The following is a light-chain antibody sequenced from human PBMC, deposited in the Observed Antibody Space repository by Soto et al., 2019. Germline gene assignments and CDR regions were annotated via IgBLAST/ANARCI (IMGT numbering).Light chain of an antibody. J-gene: IGKJ5*01. CDR2: SAS. CDR1: QNIDNW. CDR3: QQCNSFPIT. V-gene: IGKV1-12*01. Sequence: DIQMTQSPSSVSATVGDKVTNTCRASQNIDNWLAWYQHKPGKAPHLLIYSASTLQSGVPSRFSGSGSGTDFTLTISSLQPEDFATYYCQQCNSFPITFGQGTRLEIK.